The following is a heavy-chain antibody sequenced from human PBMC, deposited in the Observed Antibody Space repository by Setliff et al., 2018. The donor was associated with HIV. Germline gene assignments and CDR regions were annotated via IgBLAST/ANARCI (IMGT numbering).Heavy chain of an antibody. CDR1: GVSFSGYY. D-gene: IGHD6-19*01. CDR2: IDHSGST. CDR3: ARGVYSSGWYLLTRLDP. J-gene: IGHJ5*02. V-gene: IGHV4-34*01. Sequence: SETLSLTCAVYGVSFSGYYWNWIRQTPGKGLEWIGEIDHSGSTNYNPSLKSRVTISLDTSKNQFSLRLTSVTAADTAVYYCARGVYSSGWYLLTRLDPWGHGTRVTVSS.